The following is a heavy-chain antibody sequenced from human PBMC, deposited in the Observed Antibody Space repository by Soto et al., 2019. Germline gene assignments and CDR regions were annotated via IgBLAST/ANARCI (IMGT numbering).Heavy chain of an antibody. J-gene: IGHJ4*02. CDR2: IWSDGSNK. Sequence: QVQLLESGGGVVQPGRSLRLSCAASGFTFSSYGMHWVRQATGKGLEWVAVIWSDGSNKYYADSVKGRFTISRDNSKNTLYLQMNSLRAEDTAVYYCARDEIVGATPFDYWGQRTLVTVTS. V-gene: IGHV3-33*01. D-gene: IGHD1-26*01. CDR3: ARDEIVGATPFDY. CDR1: GFTFSSYG.